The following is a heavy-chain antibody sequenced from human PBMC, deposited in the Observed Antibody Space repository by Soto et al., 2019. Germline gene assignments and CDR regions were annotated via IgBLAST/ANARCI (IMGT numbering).Heavy chain of an antibody. V-gene: IGHV3-48*02. D-gene: IGHD3-9*01. CDR1: GFTFSGHS. J-gene: IGHJ4*02. CDR3: VREDILGVRSFDY. CDR2: ISSGSKTI. Sequence: GGSLRLSYAASGFTFSGHSVNWVRQAPGKGLEWISYISSGSKTIYYADSVEGRFIVSRDNAKNSQYLQMSSLRDEDTAVYYCVREDILGVRSFDYWGQGTLVTVSS.